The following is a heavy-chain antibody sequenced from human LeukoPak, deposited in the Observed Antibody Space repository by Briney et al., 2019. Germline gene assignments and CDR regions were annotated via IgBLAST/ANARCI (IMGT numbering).Heavy chain of an antibody. V-gene: IGHV3-11*01. D-gene: IGHD6-13*01. CDR3: VRAPAEVDY. CDR2: ITSSGSTI. Sequence: GGSLRLSCAASGFTLSDYYMGWIRQAPGKGLEWVAFITSSGSTIYYADSVKGRLNISRDNAKKSQYLQMNSLRVEDTAVYYCVRAPAEVDYWGPGTLVTVSS. J-gene: IGHJ4*02. CDR1: GFTLSDYY.